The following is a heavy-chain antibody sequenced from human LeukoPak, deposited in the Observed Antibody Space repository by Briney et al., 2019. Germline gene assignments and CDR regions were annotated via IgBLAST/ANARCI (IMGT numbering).Heavy chain of an antibody. Sequence: PSETLSLTCTVSGGSISSSSYYWGWIRQPPGKGLEWIGSIYYIGSTYYNPSLKSRVTISVDTSKNQFSLKLSSVTAADTAVYYCARPRLEGDGYSETVIDAFDIWGQGTMVTVSS. D-gene: IGHD5-24*01. V-gene: IGHV4-39*01. J-gene: IGHJ3*02. CDR1: GGSISSSSYY. CDR3: ARPRLEGDGYSETVIDAFDI. CDR2: IYYIGST.